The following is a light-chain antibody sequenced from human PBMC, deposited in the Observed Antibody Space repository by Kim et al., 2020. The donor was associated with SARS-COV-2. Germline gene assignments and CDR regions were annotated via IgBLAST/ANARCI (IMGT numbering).Light chain of an antibody. J-gene: IGKJ1*01. V-gene: IGKV1-5*01. CDR3: QQYNTSLRT. Sequence: ASVGDRVTITCRAIQSIHKWLAWYQQKPGTAPKLLIYDASDLEDGVPSRFNGNGSGTEFSLTIGSLQPDDFATYYCQQYNTSLRTFGQGTKVDIK. CDR1: QSIHKW. CDR2: DAS.